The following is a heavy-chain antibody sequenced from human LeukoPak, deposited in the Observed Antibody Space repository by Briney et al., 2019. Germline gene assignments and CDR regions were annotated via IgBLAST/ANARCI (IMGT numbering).Heavy chain of an antibody. CDR2: IYYSGSS. CDR1: GFTLRTYS. Sequence: GSLRLSCTASGFTLRTYSMHWIRQPPGRGLEWIGYIYYSGSSNYNPSLKSRVSISMATPRNQFSLKLNSVTAADTAVYYCAREDRYYFDYWGQGTLVTVSS. J-gene: IGHJ4*02. V-gene: IGHV4-59*01. CDR3: AREDRYYFDY.